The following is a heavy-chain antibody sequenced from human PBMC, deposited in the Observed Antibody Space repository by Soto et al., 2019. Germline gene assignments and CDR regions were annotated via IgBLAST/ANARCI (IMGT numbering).Heavy chain of an antibody. D-gene: IGHD6-13*01. V-gene: IGHV4-30-2*01. CDR2: IDDSGST. J-gene: IGHJ4*02. CDR1: GGSSSSGGYS. Sequence: ASETLSLTCAVSGGSSSSGGYSWSWIRQPPGKGLEWIGEIDDSGSTKYNPSLESRVTISVDKSKNQFSLKLSSVTAADTAVYYCARAAMGGSSWPFDYWGQGTLVTVSS. CDR3: ARAAMGGSSWPFDY.